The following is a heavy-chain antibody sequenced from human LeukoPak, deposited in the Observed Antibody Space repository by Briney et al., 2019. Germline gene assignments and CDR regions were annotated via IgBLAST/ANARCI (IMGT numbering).Heavy chain of an antibody. CDR3: ARGYSYGTYYYYGMDV. J-gene: IGHJ6*02. CDR2: IIPIFGTA. Sequence: SVKVSCKASGYTFTNYYMHWVRQAPGQGLEWMGGIIPIFGTANYAQKFQGRVTITADESTSTAYMELSSLRSEDTAVYYCARGYSYGTYYYYGMDVWGQGTTVTVSS. D-gene: IGHD5-18*01. V-gene: IGHV1-69*13. CDR1: GYTFTNYY.